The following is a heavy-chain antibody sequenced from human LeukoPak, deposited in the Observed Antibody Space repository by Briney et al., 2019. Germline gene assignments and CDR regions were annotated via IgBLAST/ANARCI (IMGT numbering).Heavy chain of an antibody. Sequence: SETLSLTCTVSGGSISSGSYYWSWIRQPAGKGLEWIGRIYTSGSTNYNPSLKSRVTISVDTSKNQFSLKLSSVTAADTAVYYCPREIWSSGWYDWFDPWGQGTLVPVSS. D-gene: IGHD6-19*01. CDR2: IYTSGST. CDR3: PREIWSSGWYDWFDP. CDR1: GGSISSGSYY. V-gene: IGHV4-61*02. J-gene: IGHJ5*02.